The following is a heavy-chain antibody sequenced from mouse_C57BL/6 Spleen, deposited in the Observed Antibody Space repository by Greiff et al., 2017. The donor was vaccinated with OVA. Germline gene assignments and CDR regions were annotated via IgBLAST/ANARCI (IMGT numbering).Heavy chain of an antibody. CDR1: GYTFTSYG. V-gene: IGHV1-81*01. CDR2: IYPRSGNT. Sequence: QVQLQQSGAELARPGASVKLSCKASGYTFTSYGISWVKQRTGQGLEWIGEIYPRSGNTYYNEKFKGKATLTADKSSSTAYMELRSLTSEDSAVYFCARAYYSNLYWYFDVWGTGTTVTVSS. CDR3: ARAYYSNLYWYFDV. D-gene: IGHD2-5*01. J-gene: IGHJ1*03.